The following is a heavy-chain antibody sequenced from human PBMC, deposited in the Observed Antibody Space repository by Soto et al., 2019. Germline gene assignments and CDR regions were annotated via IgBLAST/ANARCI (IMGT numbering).Heavy chain of an antibody. D-gene: IGHD3-3*01. V-gene: IGHV3-23*01. CDR1: GFSFSSYA. Sequence: EVQLLESGGTLVQPGGSLRLSCVVSGFSFSSYAMGWVRQAPGKGLEWVSSISGSGGDTYYGDSVKGRFTISRDNSKNTLYLEAKSLTAEDTAVYYCAKHAIFGVVTHYFAHWGQGTMVTVSS. CDR2: ISGSGGDT. J-gene: IGHJ4*02. CDR3: AKHAIFGVVTHYFAH.